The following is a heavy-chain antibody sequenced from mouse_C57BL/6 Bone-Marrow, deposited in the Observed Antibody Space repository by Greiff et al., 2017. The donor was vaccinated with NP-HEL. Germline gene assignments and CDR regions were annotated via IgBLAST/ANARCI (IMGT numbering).Heavy chain of an antibody. Sequence: QVQLQQSGAELVKPGASVKISCKASGYAFSSYWMNWVKQRPGQGLEWIGQIYPGDGDTNYNGKFKGKATLTADKSSSTAYMQLSSLTSEDSAVYFCESYYYSSYYFDGWGQGTTLTVSS. CDR2: IYPGDGDT. CDR1: GYAFSSYW. CDR3: ESYYYSSYYFDG. V-gene: IGHV1-80*01. D-gene: IGHD1-1*01. J-gene: IGHJ2*01.